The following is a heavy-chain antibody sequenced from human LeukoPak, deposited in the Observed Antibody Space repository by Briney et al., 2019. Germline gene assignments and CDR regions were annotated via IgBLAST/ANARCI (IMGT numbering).Heavy chain of an antibody. Sequence: PGGSLRLSCAASGFTFSSYGMHWVRQAPGKGLEWVAVISYDGSNKYYADSAKGRFTISRDNSKNTLYLQMNSLRAEDTAVYYCAKGRYPDSGSYYFDYWGQGTLVTVSS. V-gene: IGHV3-30*18. CDR1: GFTFSSYG. J-gene: IGHJ4*02. CDR3: AKGRYPDSGSYYFDY. D-gene: IGHD1-26*01. CDR2: ISYDGSNK.